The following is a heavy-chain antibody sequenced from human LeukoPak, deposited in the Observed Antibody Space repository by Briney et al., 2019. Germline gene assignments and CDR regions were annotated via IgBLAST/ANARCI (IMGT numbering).Heavy chain of an antibody. V-gene: IGHV4-59*01. Sequence: SETLSLTCTVSGGSISNYYWSWIRQPPGKGLEWIGYIYSSGTTKYNPSLKSRVTISVDTSKSQFSLKLTSVTAADTAVYYCARGEDWKSTTFDYWGQGTLVTVAS. CDR1: GGSISNYY. CDR2: IYSSGTT. CDR3: ARGEDWKSTTFDY. D-gene: IGHD1-1*01. J-gene: IGHJ4*02.